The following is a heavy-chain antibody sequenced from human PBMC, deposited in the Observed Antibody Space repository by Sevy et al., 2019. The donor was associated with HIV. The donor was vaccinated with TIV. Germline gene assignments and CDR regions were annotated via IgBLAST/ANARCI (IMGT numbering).Heavy chain of an antibody. Sequence: GGSLRLSCAASGFTFSNYYMNWVRQGPGKGLVWVARLNGAGSDINYADSVRGRFTISRDNTKNTLYLQMSRLRGEDTAVYYCFVRIRDSSEIDYWGQGTLVTVSS. CDR1: GFTFSNYY. J-gene: IGHJ4*02. CDR2: LNGAGSDI. CDR3: FVRIRDSSEIDY. D-gene: IGHD6-6*01. V-gene: IGHV3-74*01.